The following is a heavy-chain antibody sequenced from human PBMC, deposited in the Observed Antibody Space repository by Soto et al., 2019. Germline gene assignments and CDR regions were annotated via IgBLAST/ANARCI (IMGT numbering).Heavy chain of an antibody. J-gene: IGHJ5*02. CDR3: AKDPLSGIAAAIGWFDP. Sequence: PGGSLRRTCEASGFTFSSYGMHWIRHAPGKVLEWVAVISYDGSNKYYADSVKGRFTISRDNSKNTLYLQMNSLRAEDTAVYYCAKDPLSGIAAAIGWFDPWGQGTLVTVSS. D-gene: IGHD6-13*01. CDR1: GFTFSSYG. CDR2: ISYDGSNK. V-gene: IGHV3-30*18.